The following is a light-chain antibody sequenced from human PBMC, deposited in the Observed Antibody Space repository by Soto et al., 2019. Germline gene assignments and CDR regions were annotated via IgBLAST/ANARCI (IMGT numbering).Light chain of an antibody. J-gene: IGKJ2*01. CDR2: GAS. CDR3: QKYNSAPYT. CDR1: QGISNY. V-gene: IGKV1-27*01. Sequence: DIQMTQSPSSLSASVGDRVIISCRASQGISNYLAWYQQKPGKVPKLLIFGASTLQSGVPSRFSGSGSGTDFTLTIISLQPEDVATYYCQKYNSAPYTFGQGTNLEL.